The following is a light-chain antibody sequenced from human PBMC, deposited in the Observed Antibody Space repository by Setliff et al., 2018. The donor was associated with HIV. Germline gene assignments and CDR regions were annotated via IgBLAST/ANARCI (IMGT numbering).Light chain of an antibody. CDR3: SSYTSIITFG. V-gene: IGLV2-18*02. J-gene: IGLJ1*01. CDR1: SSDVGNYNR. CDR2: EVS. Sequence: QSALTQPPSVSGSPGQSVTISCTGTSSDVGNYNRVSWYQQPPGAAPKLIIYEVSNRPSGVPDRFSGSKSGNTASLTISGLQAEDEALYFCSSYTSIITFGFGTGT.